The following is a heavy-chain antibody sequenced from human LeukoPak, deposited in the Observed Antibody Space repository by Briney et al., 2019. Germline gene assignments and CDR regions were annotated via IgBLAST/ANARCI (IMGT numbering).Heavy chain of an antibody. Sequence: TGGSLSLSCAACAFTFSSYSMNWVRQAPGKGLEWVSSISSSSSNIYYADSVKGRFTISRDNAKNSLYLQMNSLRAEDTAVYYGASERELDYWGQGTLVTVS. CDR2: ISSSSSNI. D-gene: IGHD1-26*01. CDR1: AFTFSSYS. J-gene: IGHJ4*02. V-gene: IGHV3-21*01. CDR3: ASERELDY.